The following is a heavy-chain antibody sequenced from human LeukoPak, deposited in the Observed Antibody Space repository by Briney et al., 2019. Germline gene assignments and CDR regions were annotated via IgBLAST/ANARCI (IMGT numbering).Heavy chain of an antibody. CDR3: AADLYDILTGYYSYFDY. Sequence: SVTVSCKASGFTFTSSAVQWVRQARGQRLEWIGWIVVGSGNTNYAQKFQERVTITRDMSTGTAYMELSSLRSEDTAVYYCAADLYDILTGYYSYFDYWGQGTLVTVSS. D-gene: IGHD3-9*01. J-gene: IGHJ4*02. CDR1: GFTFTSSA. V-gene: IGHV1-58*01. CDR2: IVVGSGNT.